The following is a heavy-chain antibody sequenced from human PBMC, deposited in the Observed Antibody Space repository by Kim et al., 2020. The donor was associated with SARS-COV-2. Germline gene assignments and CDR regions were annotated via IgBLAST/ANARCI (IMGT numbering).Heavy chain of an antibody. J-gene: IGHJ4*01. CDR2: VWSHGTTQ. D-gene: IGHD2-8*01. CDR3: ARDGDTTGRFSLLDY. Sequence: GGSLRLSCAASGFTFQTYGMHWVRQAPGKGLEWVAVVWSHGTTQNYGDSVKGRFTASKDMSKNTLYLQMNSLRAEDSAVYFCARDGDTTGRFSLLDYWG. CDR1: GFTFQTYG. V-gene: IGHV3-33*01.